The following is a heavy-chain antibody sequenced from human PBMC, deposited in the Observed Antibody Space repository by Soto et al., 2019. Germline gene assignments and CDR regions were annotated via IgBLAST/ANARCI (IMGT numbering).Heavy chain of an antibody. CDR3: ARVPGP. J-gene: IGHJ5*02. CDR2: IYHSGST. V-gene: IGHV4-30-2*01. Sequence: SETLSITCAVSGGSISSGGYSWSWIRQPPGKGLEWIGYIYHSGSTYYNPSLKSRVTISVDRSKNQFSLKLSSVTAADTAVYYCARVPGPWGQGTLVTVSS. D-gene: IGHD7-27*01. CDR1: GGSISSGGYS.